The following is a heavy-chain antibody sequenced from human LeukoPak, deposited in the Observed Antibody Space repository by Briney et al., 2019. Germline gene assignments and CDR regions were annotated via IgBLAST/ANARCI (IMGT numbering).Heavy chain of an antibody. V-gene: IGHV4-59*01. J-gene: IGHJ4*02. CDR1: GVSISNYY. CDR2: IYYSGST. Sequence: PSETLSLTCTVSGVSISNYYWGWVRQPPGRGLEWVGSIYYSGSTNYNPSLKSRVTISLDTSKNQFSLKLTSATAADTAVYYCARHREELTSFDYWGQGTLVTVSS. D-gene: IGHD1-26*01. CDR3: ARHREELTSFDY.